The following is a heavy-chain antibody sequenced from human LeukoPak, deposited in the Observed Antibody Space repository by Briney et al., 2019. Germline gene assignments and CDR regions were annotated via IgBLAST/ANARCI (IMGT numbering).Heavy chain of an antibody. D-gene: IGHD4-23*01. J-gene: IGHJ4*02. CDR1: GGSISSYY. CDR3: AADYGGNTFDY. Sequence: SETLSLTCIVSGGSISSYYWSWIRQPPGKGLEWIGYIYYSGSTNYNPSLKSRVTISVDTPKNQFSPKLSSVTAADTAVYYCAADYGGNTFDYWGQGTLVTVSS. V-gene: IGHV4-59*01. CDR2: IYYSGST.